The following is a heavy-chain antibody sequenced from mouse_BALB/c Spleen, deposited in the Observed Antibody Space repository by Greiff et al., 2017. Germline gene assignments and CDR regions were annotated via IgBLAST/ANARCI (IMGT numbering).Heavy chain of an antibody. CDR2: IYPGNGGT. CDR3: TRSGNGVYAMDY. J-gene: IGHJ4*01. V-gene: IGHV1-12*01. D-gene: IGHD1-1*01. CDR1: GYTFTSYN. Sequence: QVQLKQSGAELVRSGASVKMSCKASGYTFTSYNMHWVKQTPGQGLEWIGYIYPGNGGTNYNQKFKDKATLTVDKSSSTAYMQLSSPTSEDSAVYYCTRSGNGVYAMDYWGQGTSVTVSS.